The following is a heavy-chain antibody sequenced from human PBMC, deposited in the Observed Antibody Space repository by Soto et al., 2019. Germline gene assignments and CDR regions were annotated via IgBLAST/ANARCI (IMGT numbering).Heavy chain of an antibody. CDR1: GGSISSYY. J-gene: IGHJ6*02. D-gene: IGHD2-2*01. CDR3: ARGNCSSPNCYSFSGYYGMDV. V-gene: IGHV4-4*07. Sequence: PSETLSLTCTVSGGSISSYYWSWIRQPAGKGLEWIGRIYTSGSTNYNPSLKSRVTMSLDTSKNQFSLKLTSVTAADTALYYCARGNCSSPNCYSFSGYYGMDVWGQGTTVTVYS. CDR2: IYTSGST.